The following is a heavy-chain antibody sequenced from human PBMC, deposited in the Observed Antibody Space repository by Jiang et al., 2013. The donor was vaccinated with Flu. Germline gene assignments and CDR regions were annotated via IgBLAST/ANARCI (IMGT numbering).Heavy chain of an antibody. CDR2: IDWDDDK. D-gene: IGHD1-26*01. CDR1: GFSLSTSGMC. CDR3: ARTPREWEPPFYYYGMDV. V-gene: IGHV2-70*11. J-gene: IGHJ6*04. Sequence: PTQTLTLTCTFSGFSLSTSGMCVSWIRQPPGKALEWLARIDWDDDKYYSTSLKTRLTISKDTSKNQVVLTMTNMDPVDTATYYCARTPREWEPPFYYYGMDVWGKGTTVTVSS.